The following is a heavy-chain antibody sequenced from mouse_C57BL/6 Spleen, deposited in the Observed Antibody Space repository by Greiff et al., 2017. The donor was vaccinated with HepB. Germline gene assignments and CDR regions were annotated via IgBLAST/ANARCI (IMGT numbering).Heavy chain of an antibody. J-gene: IGHJ2*01. D-gene: IGHD6-1*01. Sequence: VQLQESGAELARPGASVKLSCKASGYTFPSYGISWVKQRIGQGLEWIGEMSPRSGNTYYNEKFKGKATLTADKSSSTAYMELRSLTSEDSAVDSCARSGSSHYYDYWGQGTTLTVSS. CDR2: MSPRSGNT. CDR3: ARSGSSHYYDY. V-gene: IGHV1-81*01. CDR1: GYTFPSYG.